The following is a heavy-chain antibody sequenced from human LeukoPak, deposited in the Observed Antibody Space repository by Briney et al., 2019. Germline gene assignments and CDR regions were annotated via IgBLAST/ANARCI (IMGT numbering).Heavy chain of an antibody. D-gene: IGHD6-13*01. CDR3: ARGIAAAGSDAFDI. Sequence: SETLSLTCTVSGGSISSSSYYWGWIRQPPGKGLEWIGSIYYSGSTYYNPSLKSRVTISVDTSKNQFSLKLSSVTAADTAVYYCARGIAAAGSDAFDIWGQGTMVTVSS. CDR2: IYYSGST. J-gene: IGHJ3*02. V-gene: IGHV4-39*07. CDR1: GGSISSSSYY.